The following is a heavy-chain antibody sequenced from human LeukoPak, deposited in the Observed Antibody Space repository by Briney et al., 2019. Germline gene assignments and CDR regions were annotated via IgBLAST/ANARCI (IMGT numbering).Heavy chain of an antibody. D-gene: IGHD3-3*01. CDR2: INPNSGGT. V-gene: IGHV1-2*06. Sequence: ASVKVSCKASGYTFTGYYMHWVRQAPGQGREWMGRINPNSGGTNYAQKFQGRVTMTRDTSISTAYMELSRLRSDDTAVYYCARDLDYDFWSGYYSDPPSYYYGMDVWGQGTTVTVSS. J-gene: IGHJ6*02. CDR3: ARDLDYDFWSGYYSDPPSYYYGMDV. CDR1: GYTFTGYY.